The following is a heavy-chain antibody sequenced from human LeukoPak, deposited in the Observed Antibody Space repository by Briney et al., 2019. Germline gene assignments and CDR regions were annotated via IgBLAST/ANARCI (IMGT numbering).Heavy chain of an antibody. Sequence: GGSLRLSYAVSGFTFSNSWMNWVRQAPGKGLEWVADIKQDGSEKYYVDSVKGRFTISRDNAKNSLYLQMNSLRAEDTAVYYCARGDYFDRAFDVWGQGTMVTVSS. J-gene: IGHJ3*01. V-gene: IGHV3-7*03. D-gene: IGHD3-22*01. CDR1: GFTFSNSW. CDR2: IKQDGSEK. CDR3: ARGDYFDRAFDV.